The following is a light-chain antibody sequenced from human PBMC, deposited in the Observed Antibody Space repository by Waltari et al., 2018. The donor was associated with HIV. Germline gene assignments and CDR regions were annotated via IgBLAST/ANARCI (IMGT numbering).Light chain of an antibody. CDR2: GAP. CDR3: QQYNNWHPWT. V-gene: IGKV3-15*01. Sequence: ETVMTQSPATLSVSPGERVTPSCSASQSITTKLAWYQQTPGQAPRPLIYGAPTRAPGIPDRFSGSGAGTEFTLTISSLQSEDFAIYYCQQYNNWHPWTFGQGTKVEI. J-gene: IGKJ1*01. CDR1: QSITTK.